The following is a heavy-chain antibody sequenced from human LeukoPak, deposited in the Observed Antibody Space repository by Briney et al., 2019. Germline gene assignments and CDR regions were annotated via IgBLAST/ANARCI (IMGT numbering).Heavy chain of an antibody. CDR1: GFTFSSYE. V-gene: IGHV3-48*03. D-gene: IGHD3-22*01. CDR3: ARHLSYYDSSGYHDAFDI. Sequence: GGSLRISCAASGFTFSSYEMNWVRQAPGKGLEWVSYISNSGSTIYYADSVKGRFTISRDNAKNSLYLQMNSLRAEDTAVYYCARHLSYYDSSGYHDAFDIWGQGTMVSVSS. CDR2: ISNSGSTI. J-gene: IGHJ3*02.